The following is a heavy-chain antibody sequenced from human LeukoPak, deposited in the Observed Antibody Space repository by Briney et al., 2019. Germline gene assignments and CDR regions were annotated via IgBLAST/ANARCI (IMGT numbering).Heavy chain of an antibody. CDR1: GGSISSYY. D-gene: IGHD3-10*01. V-gene: IGHV4-59*01. CDR2: IYHSGST. Sequence: PSETLSLTCTVSGGSISSYYWSWIRQPPGKGLEWIGNIYHSGSTNYNPSLKSRVTISVDTSKNQFSLKLSSVTAADTAVYYCARGPVLLWFGEDYYMDVWGKGTTVTISS. CDR3: ARGPVLLWFGEDYYMDV. J-gene: IGHJ6*03.